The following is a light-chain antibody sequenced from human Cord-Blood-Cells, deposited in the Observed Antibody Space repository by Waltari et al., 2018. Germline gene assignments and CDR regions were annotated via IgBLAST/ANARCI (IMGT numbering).Light chain of an antibody. V-gene: IGKV3-20*01. CDR1: QRVSSSY. Sequence: EIVLTQSPVTLSLSPGDRAPLSCRTSQRVSSSYLAWYQQKPRQAPSLLIDGASSRATGIPDRFSGSGSATDFTLTNSRLEHEDFAVYYCQHPGTFGQGTKVEIK. J-gene: IGKJ1*01. CDR2: GAS. CDR3: QHPGT.